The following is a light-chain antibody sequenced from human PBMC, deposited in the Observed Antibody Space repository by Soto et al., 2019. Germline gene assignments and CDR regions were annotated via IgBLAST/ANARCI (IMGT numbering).Light chain of an antibody. J-gene: IGKJ2*03. CDR2: KVS. Sequence: DVVMTQSPLSLPVTLGQPASISCRSSQSLLLSDGYTYSTWFQQRPGQSPRRLIHKVSDRDSGVPDRFSGSGSGTDFTLQISRVEAEDIAIYYCISGIHPYSFGQGTKLESK. CDR1: QSLLLSDGYTY. CDR3: ISGIHPYS. V-gene: IGKV2-30*02.